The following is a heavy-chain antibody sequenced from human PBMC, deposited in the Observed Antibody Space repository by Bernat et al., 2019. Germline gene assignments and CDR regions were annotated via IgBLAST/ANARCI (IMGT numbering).Heavy chain of an antibody. CDR3: AIEETDSSSWSALFDY. CDR2: ISSSGSTI. V-gene: IGHV3-11*01. D-gene: IGHD6-13*01. Sequence: QVQLVESGGGLVKPGGSLRLSCAASGFTFSDYYMSWIRQAPGKGLEWVSYISSSGSTIYYADSVKGRFTISRDNAKNSLYLQMNSLRAEDTAVYYCAIEETDSSSWSALFDYWGQGTLVTVSS. CDR1: GFTFSDYY. J-gene: IGHJ4*02.